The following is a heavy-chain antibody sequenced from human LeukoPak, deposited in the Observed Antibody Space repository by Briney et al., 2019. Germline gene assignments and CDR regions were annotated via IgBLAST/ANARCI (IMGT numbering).Heavy chain of an antibody. D-gene: IGHD4-17*01. CDR2: IYYSGST. V-gene: IGHV4-31*03. CDR3: ARDQAVTNYSSCYGMDD. J-gene: IGHJ6*02. CDR1: GGSISSGGYY. Sequence: SQTLSLTCTVSGGSISSGGYYWSWIRQHPGKGLEWLGYIYYSGSTYYNPSLKSRVTISVDTSKNQFSLKLSSVTAADTAVYYCARDQAVTNYSSCYGMDDWGQGTTVTVSS.